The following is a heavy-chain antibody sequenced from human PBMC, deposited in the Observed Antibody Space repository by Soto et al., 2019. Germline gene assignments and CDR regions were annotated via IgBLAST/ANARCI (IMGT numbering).Heavy chain of an antibody. Sequence: PGGSLRLSCAASGFTFSSYGMHWVRQAPGKGLEWVAVISYDGSNKYYADSVKGRLTISRDNSKNTPYLQMNSLRGEDTAVYYCAKDNGSGCDWLRVGDASDIWGQGTMVTVSS. D-gene: IGHD5-12*01. CDR2: ISYDGSNK. J-gene: IGHJ3*02. CDR3: AKDNGSGCDWLRVGDASDI. CDR1: GFTFSSYG. V-gene: IGHV3-30*18.